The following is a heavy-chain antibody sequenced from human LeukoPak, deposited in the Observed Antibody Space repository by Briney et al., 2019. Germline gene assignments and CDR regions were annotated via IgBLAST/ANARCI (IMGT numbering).Heavy chain of an antibody. V-gene: IGHV3-23*01. J-gene: IGHJ4*01. Sequence: GGSLRLSCAASGFTFSSYAMSWVRQAPGKGLEWVSTITGSGDSADYADSVKGRFTISRDNAKNTLYLQVNSLRVEDTAVYYCARRTSYYFPYWGQEPWSPSPQ. CDR3: ARRTSYYFPY. CDR1: GFTFSSYA. CDR2: ITGSGDSA.